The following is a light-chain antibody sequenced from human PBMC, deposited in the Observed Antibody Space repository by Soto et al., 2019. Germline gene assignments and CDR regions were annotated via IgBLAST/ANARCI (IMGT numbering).Light chain of an antibody. CDR1: SSDVGSYNL. Sequence: QSALTQPASVSGSPGQSITISCTGTSSDVGSYNLVSWYQQHPGKAPRLMIYEGNKRPSGVSNRFSGSKSGNTASLTISGLKAEDEADYYCCSYSGSSTLMFGGGTKLTVL. CDR3: CSYSGSSTLM. CDR2: EGN. V-gene: IGLV2-23*01. J-gene: IGLJ3*02.